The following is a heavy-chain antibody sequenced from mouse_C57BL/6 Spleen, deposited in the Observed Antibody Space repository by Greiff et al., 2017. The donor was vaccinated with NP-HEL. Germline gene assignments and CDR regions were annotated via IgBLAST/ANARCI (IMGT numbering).Heavy chain of an antibody. CDR3: ARRDYYDAMDY. J-gene: IGHJ4*01. CDR1: GYSFTGYY. D-gene: IGHD2-4*01. CDR2: INPSTGGT. Sequence: VQLQQSGPELVKPGASVKISCKASGYSFTGYYMNWVKQSPEKSLEWIGEINPSTGGTTYNQKFKAKATLTVDKSSSTAYMQLKSLTSEDSAVYDCARRDYYDAMDYWGQGTSVTVSS. V-gene: IGHV1-42*01.